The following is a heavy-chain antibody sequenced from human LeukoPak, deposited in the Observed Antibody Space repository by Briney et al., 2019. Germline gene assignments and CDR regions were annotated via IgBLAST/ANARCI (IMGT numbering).Heavy chain of an antibody. CDR2: IYTSGST. CDR1: GASISSYY. V-gene: IGHV4-4*07. D-gene: IGHD3-16*02. Sequence: SETLSLTCTVSGASISSYYWSWVRQPAGKGLEWIGRIYTSGSTNYNPSLKSRVTMSVDTSKNQFSPKLSSVTAADTAVYYCAIVLPQFWFDPWGQGTLVTVSS. J-gene: IGHJ5*02. CDR3: AIVLPQFWFDP.